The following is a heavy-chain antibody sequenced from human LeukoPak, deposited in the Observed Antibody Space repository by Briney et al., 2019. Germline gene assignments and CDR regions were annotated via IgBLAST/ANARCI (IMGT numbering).Heavy chain of an antibody. J-gene: IGHJ5*02. D-gene: IGHD2-2*01. V-gene: IGHV1-2*02. CDR3: ARGDCSSTSCYYPQENWFDP. Sequence: ASVKVSCKASGYTFTGYYMHWVRQAPGQGLEWMGWINPNSGGTNYAQKFQGRVTMTRDTSISTAYMELSRLRSDDTAVYYCARGDCSSTSCYYPQENWFDPWGQGTLVTVSS. CDR2: INPNSGGT. CDR1: GYTFTGYY.